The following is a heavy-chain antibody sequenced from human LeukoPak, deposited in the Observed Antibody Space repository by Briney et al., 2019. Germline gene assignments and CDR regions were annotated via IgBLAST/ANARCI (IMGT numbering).Heavy chain of an antibody. CDR1: GGSISSYY. Sequence: SETLSLTCTVSGGSISSYYWSWIRQPPGKGLEWIGYIYYSGSTNYNPSLKSRGTISVDTSKNQFSLKLSSVTAADPAVYYCAREINYSSYMDVWGRGTTVTVSS. CDR2: IYYSGST. CDR3: AREINYSSYMDV. J-gene: IGHJ6*03. V-gene: IGHV4-59*01.